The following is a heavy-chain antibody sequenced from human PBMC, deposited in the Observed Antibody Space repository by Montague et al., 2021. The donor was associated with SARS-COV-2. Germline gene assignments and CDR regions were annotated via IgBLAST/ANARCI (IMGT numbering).Heavy chain of an antibody. CDR1: GGSFSNYY. J-gene: IGHJ6*02. CDR2: INYSGST. D-gene: IGHD3-9*01. Sequence: SETLSLTCTVYGGSFSNYYWSWIRQPPGRGLEWIGYINYSGSTEYSPSLKSRVTMSIDTSKNQFSLRLNSVTAADTAVYFCARTTYFDLVSISYYVMDVWGQGTTVTVSS. CDR3: ARTTYFDLVSISYYVMDV. V-gene: IGHV4-59*08.